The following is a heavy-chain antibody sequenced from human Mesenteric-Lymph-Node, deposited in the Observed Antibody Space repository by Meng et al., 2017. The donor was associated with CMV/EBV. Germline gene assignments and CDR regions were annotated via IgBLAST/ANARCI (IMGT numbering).Heavy chain of an antibody. V-gene: IGHV4-30-4*08. CDR1: RSGDYY. J-gene: IGHJ5*02. D-gene: IGHD2-2*01. CDR2: IYYSGST. CDR3: ARVFIVVVPAAKGYNWCDP. Sequence: RSGDYYWSWIRQPTGKGLEWSGYIYYSGSTYYNPSLKSRVTISVDTSKNQFSLELSSVTDADKAVYYCARVFIVVVPAAKGYNWCDPGGKG.